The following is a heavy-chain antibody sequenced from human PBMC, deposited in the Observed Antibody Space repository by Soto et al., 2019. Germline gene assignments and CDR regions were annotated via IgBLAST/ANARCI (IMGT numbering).Heavy chain of an antibody. Sequence: GGSLRLSCAASGFTFSSYWMSWVRQAPGKGLEWVANIKQDGSEKYYVDSVKGRFTISRDNAKNSLYLQMNSLRAEDTAGYYCARAIVVVPAARQQRPRTDYWGQGTLVTVSS. CDR1: GFTFSSYW. D-gene: IGHD2-2*01. V-gene: IGHV3-7*01. J-gene: IGHJ4*02. CDR2: IKQDGSEK. CDR3: ARAIVVVPAARQQRPRTDY.